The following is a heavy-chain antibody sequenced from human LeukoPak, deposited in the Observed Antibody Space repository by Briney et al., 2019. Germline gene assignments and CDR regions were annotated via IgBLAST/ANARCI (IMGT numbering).Heavy chain of an antibody. CDR1: GFTFSSYS. J-gene: IGHJ4*02. D-gene: IGHD4-17*01. CDR3: ARGKDMTTVTTDLDY. CDR2: ISSSSSYI. Sequence: GGSVRLSCAASGFTFSSYSMNWVRQAPGKGLEWVSSISSSSSYIYYADSVKGRFTISRDNAKNSLYLQMNSLRAEDTAVYYCARGKDMTTVTTDLDYWGQGTLVTVSS. V-gene: IGHV3-21*01.